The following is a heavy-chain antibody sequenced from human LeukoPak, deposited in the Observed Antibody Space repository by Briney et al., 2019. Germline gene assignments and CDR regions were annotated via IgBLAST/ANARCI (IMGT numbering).Heavy chain of an antibody. CDR3: ARPSRPYRSSEYFQH. Sequence: PGGSLRLSCAASGFTFSSYWMSWVRQAPGKGLEWVANIKQDGSEKNYVDSVKGRFTISRDNAKNSLYLQMNSLRAEDTAVYYCARPSRPYRSSEYFQHWGQGTLVIVSS. CDR2: IKQDGSEK. CDR1: GFTFSSYW. V-gene: IGHV3-7*02. D-gene: IGHD6-13*01. J-gene: IGHJ1*01.